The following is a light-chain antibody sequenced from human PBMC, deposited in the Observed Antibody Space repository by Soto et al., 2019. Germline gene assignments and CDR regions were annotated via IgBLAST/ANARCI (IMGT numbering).Light chain of an antibody. CDR2: EAS. CDR1: SSDVGGYNY. CDR3: SSYAGSNILYV. Sequence: QSVLTRPLSASGSPGQSVTISCTGTSSDVGGYNYVSWYQQHPGKAPKLMIYEASKRPSGVPDRFSGSKSGNTASLTVSGLQAEDEADYYCSSYAGSNILYVFGTGTKVTV. V-gene: IGLV2-8*01. J-gene: IGLJ1*01.